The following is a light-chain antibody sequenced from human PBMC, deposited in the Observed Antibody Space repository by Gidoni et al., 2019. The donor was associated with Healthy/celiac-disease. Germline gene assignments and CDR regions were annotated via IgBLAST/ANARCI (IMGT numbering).Light chain of an antibody. J-gene: IGKJ2*01. V-gene: IGKV1-39*01. Sequence: DIQMTQSPSSLSASVGDRVTIPCRASQSISSYLNWYQQKPGKAPKRLIYAASSLQSGGPSRFSGSGSGTDFTLTISSLQPEDFATYYCQQSYSTPPATFGQGTKLEIK. CDR1: QSISSY. CDR3: QQSYSTPPAT. CDR2: AAS.